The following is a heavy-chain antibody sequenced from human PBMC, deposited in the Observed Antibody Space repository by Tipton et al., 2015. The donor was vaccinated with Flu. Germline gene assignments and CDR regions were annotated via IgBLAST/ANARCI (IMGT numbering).Heavy chain of an antibody. D-gene: IGHD3-10*01. V-gene: IGHV4-34*01. CDR1: GGSFSGYY. CDR3: ARSVVGSGSQYPVGYYYYGMDV. Sequence: LRLSCVVHGGSFSGYYWSWIRRSPGKGLEWIGEIDHSGTTNYSPSLKSRVTISRDTSKIQFSLNMGSVTAADTAVYYRARSVVGSGSQYPVGYYYYGMDVWGQGTTVTVSS. CDR2: IDHSGTT. J-gene: IGHJ6*02.